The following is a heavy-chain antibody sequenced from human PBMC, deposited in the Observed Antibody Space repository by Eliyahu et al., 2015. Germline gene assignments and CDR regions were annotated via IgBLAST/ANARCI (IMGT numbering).Heavy chain of an antibody. D-gene: IGHD2-21*02. CDR2: LSGSGGTT. CDR3: AREFDDYYFDY. CDR1: GFTFRGYT. J-gene: IGHJ4*02. Sequence: EVHLVESGGDLAQPGGPLRLSCAASGFTFRGYTXNWVXQAPGKGLEWVSXLSGSGGTTYYADSVKGRFTISRDNSNNTLYLQMNSLRAEDTALYYCAREFDDYYFDYWGRGTLVTVSS. V-gene: IGHV3-23*04.